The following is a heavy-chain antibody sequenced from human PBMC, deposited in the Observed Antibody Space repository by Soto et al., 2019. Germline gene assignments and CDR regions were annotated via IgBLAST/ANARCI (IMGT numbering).Heavy chain of an antibody. CDR3: ARYQLLIDDYYYGMDV. J-gene: IGHJ6*02. D-gene: IGHD2-2*01. CDR1: GGSISSSNW. V-gene: IGHV4-4*02. Sequence: SETLSLTCAVSGGSISSSNWWSWVRQPPGKGLEWIGEIYHSGSTNYNPSLKSRVTISVDKSKNQFSLKLSSVTAADTAVYYCARYQLLIDDYYYGMDVWGQGTTVTVSS. CDR2: IYHSGST.